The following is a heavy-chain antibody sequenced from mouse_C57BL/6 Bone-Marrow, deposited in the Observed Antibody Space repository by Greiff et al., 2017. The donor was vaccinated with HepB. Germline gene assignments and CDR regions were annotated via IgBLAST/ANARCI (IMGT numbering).Heavy chain of an antibody. V-gene: IGHV1-54*01. CDR2: INPGSGGT. Sequence: QVQLQQSGAELVRPGTSVKVSCKASGYAFTNYLIEWVKQRPGQGLEWIGVINPGSGGTNYNEKFKGKATLTADKSSSTAYMQLSSLTSEDSAVYFCVRGEAQATLYAMDYWGQGTSVTVSS. CDR3: VRGEAQATLYAMDY. CDR1: GYAFTNYL. J-gene: IGHJ4*01. D-gene: IGHD3-2*02.